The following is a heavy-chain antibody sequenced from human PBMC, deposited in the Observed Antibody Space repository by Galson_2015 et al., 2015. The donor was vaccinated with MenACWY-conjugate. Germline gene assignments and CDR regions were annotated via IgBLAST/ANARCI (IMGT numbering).Heavy chain of an antibody. CDR2: FNHGGST. Sequence: SETLSLTCAVYGGSLSGYYWSWFGKPPGRGLEWIGEFNHGGSTNSNRSLTVRVTMPGDTSKNQFPLKLSSVTAADTAVYYCARGPSRWSRYWGQGTLVTVSS. D-gene: IGHD4-23*01. CDR3: ARGPSRWSRY. V-gene: IGHV4-34*01. J-gene: IGHJ4*02. CDR1: GGSLSGYY.